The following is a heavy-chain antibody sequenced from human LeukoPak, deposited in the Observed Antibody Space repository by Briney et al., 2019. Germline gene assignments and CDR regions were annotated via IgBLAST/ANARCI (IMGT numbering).Heavy chain of an antibody. V-gene: IGHV3-30*18. D-gene: IGHD2-21*02. CDR1: GFTISSHG. Sequence: GTSLRLSCAVSGFTISSHGMHWVRQAPGKGLEWVAMISYDGNSKYYGDSVKGRFTISRDNSKNTLYLQMDSLRTEDTAVYYCAKKHAFCGGDCYGLFDYWGQGTLVTVSS. CDR2: ISYDGNSK. J-gene: IGHJ4*02. CDR3: AKKHAFCGGDCYGLFDY.